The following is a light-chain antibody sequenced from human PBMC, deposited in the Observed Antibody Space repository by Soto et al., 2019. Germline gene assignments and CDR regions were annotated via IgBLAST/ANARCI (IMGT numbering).Light chain of an antibody. CDR2: MRS. CDR3: MQSLETSYT. Sequence: DIVLTQSPLSLPVTPGEAASISCRSSQSLLDSNGYNYLDWYVQEPGQSPQLLIYMRSNRSSGVPDRFSGSGSGTDFTLKISRVEAEDVGVYYCMQSLETSYTFGQGTKLEIK. CDR1: QSLLDSNGYNY. V-gene: IGKV2-28*01. J-gene: IGKJ2*01.